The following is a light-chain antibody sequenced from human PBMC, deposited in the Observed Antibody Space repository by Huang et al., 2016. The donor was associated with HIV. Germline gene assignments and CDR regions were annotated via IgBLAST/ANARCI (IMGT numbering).Light chain of an antibody. CDR2: DAS. V-gene: IGKV3-11*01. J-gene: IGKJ4*01. Sequence: IVLTQSPATLSWYLGERVTLSCRASQSITNHLAWYQQRPGQAPRLLNYDASTRVAGVPARFSGSGSGTDFTLTISSLEPEDFALYYCQQHDSWLTFGGGTKVEV. CDR1: QSITNH. CDR3: QQHDSWLT.